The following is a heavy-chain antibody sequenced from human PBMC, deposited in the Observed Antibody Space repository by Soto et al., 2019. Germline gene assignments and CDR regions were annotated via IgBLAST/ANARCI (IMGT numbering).Heavy chain of an antibody. CDR1: GFTFSNYA. Sequence: EVQLLESGGGLVQPGGSLRLSCAASGFTFSNYAMSWVRQAPGKGLEWVSAISGSGVSTYYADSVKGRFTISRDNSKITLYLQMNSLRAEDTAVYYGAKEGRGYSNGGIDYWGQGTVVAVSS. CDR3: AKEGRGYSNGGIDY. J-gene: IGHJ4*02. D-gene: IGHD5-18*01. CDR2: ISGSGVST. V-gene: IGHV3-23*01.